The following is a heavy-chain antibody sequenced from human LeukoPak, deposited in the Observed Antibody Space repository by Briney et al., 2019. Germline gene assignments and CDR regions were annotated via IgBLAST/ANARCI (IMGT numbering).Heavy chain of an antibody. J-gene: IGHJ6*02. Sequence: QTGGSLRLSCAASGFTFSSYDMHWGRQATGKGLEWVSAIGTAGDTYYPGSVKGRFTISRENAKNSLYPQMNSLRAGDTAVYYCARGAYYYDSSGYGMDVWGQGTTVTVSS. V-gene: IGHV3-13*01. CDR3: ARGAYYYDSSGYGMDV. D-gene: IGHD3-22*01. CDR1: GFTFSSYD. CDR2: IGTAGDT.